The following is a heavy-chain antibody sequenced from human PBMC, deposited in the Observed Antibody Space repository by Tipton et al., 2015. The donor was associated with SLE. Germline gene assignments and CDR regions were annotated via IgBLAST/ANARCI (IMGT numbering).Heavy chain of an antibody. CDR2: IYYTGST. V-gene: IGHV4-59*11. D-gene: IGHD3-10*01. CDR3: ARRGLAYYYGSGRALDI. CDR1: GVSINSHY. J-gene: IGHJ3*02. Sequence: TLSLTCTVSGVSINSHYWSWIRQPPGKGLEWIGYIYYTGSTNYNPSLKSRVTISLDTSKSQFSLDLTSVTAADTAVYYCARRGLAYYYGSGRALDIWGQGTMVTVSS.